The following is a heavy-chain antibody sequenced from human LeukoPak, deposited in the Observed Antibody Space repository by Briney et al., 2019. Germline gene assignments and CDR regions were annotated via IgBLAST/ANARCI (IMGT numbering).Heavy chain of an antibody. CDR3: ARVGKGYDFWSGYYTPQGYYYYMDV. J-gene: IGHJ6*03. Sequence: ASVKVSCKASGYTFTSYGISRVRQAPGQGLEWMGWISAYNGNTNYAQKLQGRVTMNTDTSTSTAYMELRSLRSDDTAVYYCARVGKGYDFWSGYYTPQGYYYYMDVWGKGTTVTVSS. CDR2: ISAYNGNT. D-gene: IGHD3-3*01. V-gene: IGHV1-18*01. CDR1: GYTFTSYG.